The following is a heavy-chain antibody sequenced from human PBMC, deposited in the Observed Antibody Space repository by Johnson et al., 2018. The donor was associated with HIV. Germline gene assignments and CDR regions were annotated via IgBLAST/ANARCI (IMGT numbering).Heavy chain of an antibody. V-gene: IGHV3-13*01. CDR3: ATPPNHYYDSSGYAFDI. D-gene: IGHD3-22*01. J-gene: IGHJ3*02. CDR2: IGTAGAT. CDR1: GFTFENYA. Sequence: VQLVESGGDLVQPGRSLRVSCAASGFTFENYAMHWVRQAPGKGLEWVSAIGTAGATYYPGSVKGRFTLSRENAKTSLYLQMNSLRAEDTAVYYCATPPNHYYDSSGYAFDIWGQGTMVTVSS.